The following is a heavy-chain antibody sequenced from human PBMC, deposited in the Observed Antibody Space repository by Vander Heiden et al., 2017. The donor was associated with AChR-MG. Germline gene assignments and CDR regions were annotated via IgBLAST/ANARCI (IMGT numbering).Heavy chain of an antibody. Sequence: EVQLVESGGGLVQPGGSLKLSCAAPGFTFGGCAMPWVRQASGKGLEWVGRIRSKANSYATAYAASVKGRFTISRDDSKNTAYLQMNSLKTEDTAVYYCTRHSSWNDGFDYWGQGTLVTVSS. CDR2: IRSKANSYAT. CDR3: TRHSSWNDGFDY. V-gene: IGHV3-73*02. J-gene: IGHJ4*02. D-gene: IGHD1-1*01. CDR1: GFTFGGCA.